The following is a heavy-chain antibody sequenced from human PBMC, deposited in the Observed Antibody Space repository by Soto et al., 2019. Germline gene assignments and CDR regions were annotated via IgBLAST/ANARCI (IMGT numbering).Heavy chain of an antibody. Sequence: PGGSLRLSCTASGFTFGDYAMSWFRQAPGKGLEWVGFIRSKAYGGTTEYAASVKGRFTISRDDSKSIAYLQMNSLKTEDTAVYYCTRDIVKTYYYYGMDVWGQGTTVTVSS. CDR1: GFTFGDYA. V-gene: IGHV3-49*03. J-gene: IGHJ6*02. CDR2: IRSKAYGGTT. CDR3: TRDIVKTYYYYGMDV. D-gene: IGHD3-16*02.